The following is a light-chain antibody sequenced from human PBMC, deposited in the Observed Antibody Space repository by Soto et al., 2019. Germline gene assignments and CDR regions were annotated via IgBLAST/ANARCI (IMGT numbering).Light chain of an antibody. CDR2: EVS. CDR3: SSYSSTTTL. J-gene: IGLJ2*01. Sequence: QSALTQPASVSGSPGQSITISCSGISPDFGVSSYQHFPGKAPKLLIFEVSNRPSGVSTRFSGSKSGNMAFLTISGLQSEDEGLYHCSSYSSTTTLFGGGTKLTVL. V-gene: IGLV2-14*01. CDR1: SPDFG.